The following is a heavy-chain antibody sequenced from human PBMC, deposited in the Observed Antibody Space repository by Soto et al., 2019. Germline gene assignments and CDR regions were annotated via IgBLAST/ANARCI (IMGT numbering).Heavy chain of an antibody. Sequence: GESLKISCKGSGYSFTSYWISWVRQMPGKGLEWMGRIDPSDSYTNYSPSFQGRVTISADKSISTAYLQWSSLKASDTAMYYCATQSIVVVAATVAFDIWGQGTMVTVSS. J-gene: IGHJ3*02. CDR3: ATQSIVVVAATVAFDI. V-gene: IGHV5-10-1*01. D-gene: IGHD2-15*01. CDR2: IDPSDSYT. CDR1: GYSFTSYW.